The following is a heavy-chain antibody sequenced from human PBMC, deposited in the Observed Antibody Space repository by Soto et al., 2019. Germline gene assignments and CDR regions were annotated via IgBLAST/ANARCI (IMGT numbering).Heavy chain of an antibody. CDR2: ILVGGST. D-gene: IGHD1-1*01. V-gene: IGHV3-23*01. J-gene: IGHJ3*02. CDR1: GFICSSYD. CDR3: AKATATSGGAFEI. Sequence: GGSLRLSCAVSGFICSSYDVSWVRQAPGKGLEWVSTILVGGSTHYEDSVKGRFTISRDTSKNTVYLQMNSLTAGDTAFYYCAKATATSGGAFEIYGQGTMVTVSS.